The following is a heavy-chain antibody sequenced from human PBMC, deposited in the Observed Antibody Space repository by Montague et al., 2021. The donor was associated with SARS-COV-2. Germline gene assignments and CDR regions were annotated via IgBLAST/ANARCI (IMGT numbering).Heavy chain of an antibody. Sequence: CAISGDSVSTNSTTWNWVTQSPSGDLVWLGRTYFRSKWYNDYAVSVKSRITINPDTSKNQFSLQLKSVTPKDTAIYFCGRVFAPAGTFDFWGQGTLVTVSS. CDR2: TYFRSKWYN. CDR1: GDSVSTNSTT. V-gene: IGHV6-1*01. J-gene: IGHJ4*02. CDR3: GRVFAPAGTFDF. D-gene: IGHD6-13*01.